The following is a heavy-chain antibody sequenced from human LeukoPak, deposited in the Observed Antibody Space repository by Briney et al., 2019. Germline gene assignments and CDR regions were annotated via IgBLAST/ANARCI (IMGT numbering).Heavy chain of an antibody. J-gene: IGHJ4*02. CDR3: AKDSNGWYQRGSNYFDY. V-gene: IGHV3-7*03. D-gene: IGHD6-19*01. Sequence: GGSLRLSCAASGFTFSTYWMSWVRQAPGKGLEWVANIKQDGSDYNHVDSVKGRFTISRDHSKNTLYLQMNSLRAEDTAEYYCAKDSNGWYQRGSNYFDYWGQGTLVTVSS. CDR2: IKQDGSDY. CDR1: GFTFSTYW.